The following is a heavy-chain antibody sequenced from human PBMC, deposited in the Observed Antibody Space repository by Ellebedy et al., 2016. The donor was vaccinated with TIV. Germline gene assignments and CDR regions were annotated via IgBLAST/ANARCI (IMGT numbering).Heavy chain of an antibody. CDR2: IWYDESNK. Sequence: GESLKISCAASGFPFSRYGMQWVRQATGKGLEWVAVIWYDESNKYYADSVKGRFTISIDNSKNTLYLQMNSLRAEDTAVYYCARGWYGETLIDIWGQGTMVTVSS. CDR1: GFPFSRYG. V-gene: IGHV3-33*01. J-gene: IGHJ3*02. CDR3: ARGWYGETLIDI. D-gene: IGHD3-10*01.